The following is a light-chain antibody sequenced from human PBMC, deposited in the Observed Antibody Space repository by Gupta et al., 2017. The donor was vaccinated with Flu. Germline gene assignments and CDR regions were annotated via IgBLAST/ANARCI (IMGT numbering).Light chain of an antibody. Sequence: EFVFKQSPGTLSLSTGERATLSCRARQTISSTYLAWYQQKPGQAPRLLIYGASSMPTGIPARFSGSGSGTDFTLTISRLEPEDVAVYYCQQYGISPWTFGQGTKVEIK. CDR3: QQYGISPWT. J-gene: IGKJ1*01. V-gene: IGKV3-20*01. CDR2: GAS. CDR1: QTISSTY.